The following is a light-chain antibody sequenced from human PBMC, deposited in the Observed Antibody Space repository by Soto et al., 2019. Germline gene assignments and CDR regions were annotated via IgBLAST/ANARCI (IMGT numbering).Light chain of an antibody. CDR2: KAS. CDR1: QSVDSW. J-gene: IGKJ5*01. CDR3: QHHRSYPVT. Sequence: DIQMTQSPSTLPASIGDRVIITCRASQSVDSWLAWYQHKPGQAPKLLIYKASRLASGVPSRFSGGGSWTEFTLTINSLQPDDFATYYCQHHRSYPVTFGQGTRLEIK. V-gene: IGKV1-5*03.